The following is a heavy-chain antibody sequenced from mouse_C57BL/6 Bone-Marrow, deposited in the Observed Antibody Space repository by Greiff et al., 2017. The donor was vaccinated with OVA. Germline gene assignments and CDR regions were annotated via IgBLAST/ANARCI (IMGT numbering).Heavy chain of an antibody. V-gene: IGHV1-54*01. CDR2: INPGSGGT. CDR3: ARYGSSYAFDY. D-gene: IGHD1-1*01. Sequence: QVQLQQSGAELVRPGTSVKVSCKASGYAFTNYLIEWVKQRPGQGLEWIGVINPGSGGTNYNEKFKGKATLTADKSSSTAYMQLSSLTSEDSAVYFGARYGSSYAFDYWGQGTTLTVSS. CDR1: GYAFTNYL. J-gene: IGHJ2*01.